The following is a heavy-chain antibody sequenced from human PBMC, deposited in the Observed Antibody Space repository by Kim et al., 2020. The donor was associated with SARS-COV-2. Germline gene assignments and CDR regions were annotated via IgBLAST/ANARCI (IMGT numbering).Heavy chain of an antibody. Sequence: YYNPSLKSRVTISLATSKNQFSLNLKYVTAADRAVYYCAREGDTLRWFDPWGQGDLVTVSS. D-gene: IGHD3-16*01. J-gene: IGHJ5*02. V-gene: IGHV4-31*02. CDR3: AREGDTLRWFDP.